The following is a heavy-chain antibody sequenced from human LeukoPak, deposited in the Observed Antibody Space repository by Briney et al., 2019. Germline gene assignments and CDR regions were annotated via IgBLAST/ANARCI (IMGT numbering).Heavy chain of an antibody. CDR2: IYPGDSDT. D-gene: IGHD3-3*01. Sequence: PGESLEISCQGSGYSFTSYWIGWVRQMPGKGLEWMGIIYPGDSDTRYSPSFQGQVTISADKSISTAYLQWSSLKASDTAMYYCARLESSSTGWFDPWGQGTLVTVSS. CDR1: GYSFTSYW. CDR3: ARLESSSTGWFDP. V-gene: IGHV5-51*01. J-gene: IGHJ5*02.